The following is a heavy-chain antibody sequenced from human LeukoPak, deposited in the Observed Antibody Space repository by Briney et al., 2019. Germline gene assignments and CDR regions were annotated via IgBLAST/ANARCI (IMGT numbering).Heavy chain of an antibody. CDR2: IYTSGST. Sequence: PSETLSLTCTVSGGSISSYYWSWIRQPAGKGLEWIGRIYTSGSTNYNPSLKSRVTMSVDTSKNQFSLKLSSVTAADMVVYNCERAYDILTGYNYWGQGTLVTVSS. D-gene: IGHD3-9*01. J-gene: IGHJ4*02. V-gene: IGHV4-4*07. CDR1: GGSISSYY. CDR3: ERAYDILTGYNY.